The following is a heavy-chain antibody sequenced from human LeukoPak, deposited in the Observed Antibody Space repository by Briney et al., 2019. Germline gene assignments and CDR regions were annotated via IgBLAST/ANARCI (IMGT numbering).Heavy chain of an antibody. CDR1: GFTFSSYG. V-gene: IGHV3-30*18. CDR3: AKDRLLWFGGGYYYYYGMDV. J-gene: IGHJ6*02. CDR2: ISYDGSNK. D-gene: IGHD3-10*01. Sequence: GGSLRLSCAASGFTFSSYGMHWVRQAPGKGLEWVAVISYDGSNKYCVASVKGRFTISRDNSKNTLYLQMNSPRGEDTAVYYCAKDRLLWFGGGYYYYYGMDVWGQGTTVTVSS.